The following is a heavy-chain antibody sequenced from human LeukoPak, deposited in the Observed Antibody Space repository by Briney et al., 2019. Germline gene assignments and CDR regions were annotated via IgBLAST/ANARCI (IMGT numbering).Heavy chain of an antibody. J-gene: IGHJ4*02. Sequence: PGGSLRLSCTGSGFTFGDYAMSWFRQAPGKGLEWVGFIRSITYGGTTEYAASVKGRFSISRDDSKSIAYLQMHSLKTEDTAVYYCTLTSDTAMVIDYWGQGTLVTVSS. D-gene: IGHD5-18*01. CDR1: GFTFGDYA. CDR3: TLTSDTAMVIDY. CDR2: IRSITYGGTT. V-gene: IGHV3-49*03.